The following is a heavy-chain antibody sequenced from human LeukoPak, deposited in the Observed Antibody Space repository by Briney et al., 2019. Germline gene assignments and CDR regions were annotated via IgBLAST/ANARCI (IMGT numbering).Heavy chain of an antibody. Sequence: PSETLSLTCAVYGGSFSGYYWSWIRQPPGKGLEWIGEINHSGSTNYNPSLKSRVTISVDTSKNQFSLKLSSVTAADTAVYYCARVGVQLWYGYYYWGQGTLVTVSS. CDR1: GGSFSGYY. CDR3: ARVGVQLWYGYYY. CDR2: INHSGST. V-gene: IGHV4-34*01. J-gene: IGHJ4*02. D-gene: IGHD5-18*01.